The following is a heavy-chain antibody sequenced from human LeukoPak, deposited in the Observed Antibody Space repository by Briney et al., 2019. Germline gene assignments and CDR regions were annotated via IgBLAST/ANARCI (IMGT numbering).Heavy chain of an antibody. V-gene: IGHV6-1*01. Sequence: SQTLSLTCAISGDSVSSKSTAWNWIRQSPSRVLEWLGRTYYRSKWYTGYELSVKGRMTINPDTFKNQFSLQLNSVTPEKTAVYYRVRLVGGDIDYWGQATMVTVSS. CDR3: VRLVGGDIDY. CDR2: TYYRSKWYT. J-gene: IGHJ4*02. CDR1: GDSVSSKSTA. D-gene: IGHD5-12*01.